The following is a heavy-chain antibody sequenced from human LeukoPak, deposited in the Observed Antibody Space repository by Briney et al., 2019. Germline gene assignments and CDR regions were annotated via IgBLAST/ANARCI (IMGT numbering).Heavy chain of an antibody. Sequence: GGSLRLSCAASGFTFSSNAMSWVRQAPGKGLEWVSAISGSGGSTYYADSVKGRFTISRDNSKNTLYLQMNSLRAEDTAVYYCAKGHSGNPSHYFDYWGQGTLVTVSS. V-gene: IGHV3-23*01. CDR2: ISGSGGST. CDR3: AKGHSGNPSHYFDY. CDR1: GFTFSSNA. J-gene: IGHJ4*02. D-gene: IGHD1-26*01.